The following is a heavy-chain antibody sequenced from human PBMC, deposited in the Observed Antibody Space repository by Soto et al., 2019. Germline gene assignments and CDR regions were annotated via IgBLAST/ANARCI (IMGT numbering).Heavy chain of an antibody. V-gene: IGHV1-69*12. J-gene: IGHJ5*02. Sequence: QVQLVQSGAEVKKPGSSVKVSCKASGGTFSSYAITWVRQAPGQGLEWMGGIIPIFGTANYAQKFQGRVTITADDSASTTYIVVSTLRSEDTAVYYCARDRGPSSGYYPYWFDPWGQGTLVTVSS. CDR1: GGTFSSYA. CDR3: ARDRGPSSGYYPYWFDP. D-gene: IGHD3-22*01. CDR2: IIPIFGTA.